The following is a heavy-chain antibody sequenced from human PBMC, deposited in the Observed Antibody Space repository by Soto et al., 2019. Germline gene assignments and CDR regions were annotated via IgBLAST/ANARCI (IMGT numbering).Heavy chain of an antibody. CDR3: ARAPPGYSFGYRYYGMDV. D-gene: IGHD5-12*01. J-gene: IGHJ6*02. CDR2: ISLDGSRT. CDR1: GFTFGSYW. V-gene: IGHV3-74*01. Sequence: EVQLVESGGGLVQPGGSLRLSCEAPGFTFGSYWMHWVRQAPGKGLVWVSHISLDGSRTTYADSVKGRFTISRDNAKSTLYLLMNSLRAEDTAVYYCARAPPGYSFGYRYYGMDVWGQGTTVTVSS.